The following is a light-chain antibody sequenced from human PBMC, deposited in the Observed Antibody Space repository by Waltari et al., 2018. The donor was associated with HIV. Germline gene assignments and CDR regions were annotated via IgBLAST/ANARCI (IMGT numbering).Light chain of an antibody. J-gene: IGLJ2*01. Sequence: QSTLTQPPSASGSPGQSVTIPCTGTSSDIGGYNYVSWNQQHPGKAPKLIMTEVTKRPSGVPDRFSGSKSGNTASLTVSGLQADDEALYYCSSFAPTNKFYVLFGGGTTLTVL. CDR2: EVT. V-gene: IGLV2-8*01. CDR1: SSDIGGYNY. CDR3: SSFAPTNKFYVL.